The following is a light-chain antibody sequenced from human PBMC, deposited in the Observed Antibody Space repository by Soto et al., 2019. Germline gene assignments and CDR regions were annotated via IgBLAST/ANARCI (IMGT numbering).Light chain of an antibody. CDR1: QSVSGW. CDR3: QQYETFSGT. V-gene: IGKV1-5*01. CDR2: DAS. Sequence: DIQLTQSHSTLSASVGDTVAVTCLASQSVSGWLSWNQQKPGEAPKLLIYDASALPRGVPSRFSGSGSGTKFTLTIASLQPDDFATYYCQQYETFSGTFGPGTKVDIK. J-gene: IGKJ1*01.